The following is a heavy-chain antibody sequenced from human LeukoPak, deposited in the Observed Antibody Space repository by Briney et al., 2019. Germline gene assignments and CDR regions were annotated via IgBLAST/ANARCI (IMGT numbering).Heavy chain of an antibody. V-gene: IGHV4-38-2*01. J-gene: IGHJ5*01. CDR3: TKTSGGGGHDS. CDR1: GYSIGTGNY. D-gene: IGHD4-23*01. CDR2: VYHSGT. Sequence: SDTLSLTCSVSGYSIGTGNYWAWVRQPPGKGLEWIGCVYHSGTHYKSSLTSRATISIDTSANQFSLKLTSMTAADSAFYYCTKTSGGGGHDSWGQGILVTVSS.